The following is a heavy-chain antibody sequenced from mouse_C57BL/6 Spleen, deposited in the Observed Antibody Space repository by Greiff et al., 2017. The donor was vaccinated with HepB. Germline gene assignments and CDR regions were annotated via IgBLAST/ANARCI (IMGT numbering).Heavy chain of an antibody. CDR2: ISYDGSN. CDR3: ASGDWDGY. CDR1: GYSITSGYY. J-gene: IGHJ2*01. V-gene: IGHV3-6*01. Sequence: EVQLQESGPGLVKPSQSLSLTCSVTGYSITSGYYWNWIRQFPGNKLEWMGYISYDGSNNYNPSLKNRTSITPDTSKNQFFLKLNSVTTEDTATYYCASGDWDGYWGQGTTLTVSS. D-gene: IGHD4-1*01.